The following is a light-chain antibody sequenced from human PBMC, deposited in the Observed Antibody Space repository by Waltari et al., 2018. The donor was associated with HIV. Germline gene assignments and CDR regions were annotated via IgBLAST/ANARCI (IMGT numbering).Light chain of an antibody. Sequence: DIQMTQSPSSLSASVGDRVTITCRASQSISSYLNWYQQKPGKAPKLLIYKASNLESGVPSRFSGSGSGTEFTLTINSLQPDDFATYFCQQYSSDPLTFGRGTRVEVK. CDR1: QSISSY. CDR3: QQYSSDPLT. J-gene: IGKJ4*01. CDR2: KAS. V-gene: IGKV1-5*03.